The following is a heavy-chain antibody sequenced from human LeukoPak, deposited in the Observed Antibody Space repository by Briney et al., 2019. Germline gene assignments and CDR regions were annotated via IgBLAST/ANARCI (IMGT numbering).Heavy chain of an antibody. Sequence: SETLSLTCAVYGGSFTNYFWSWIRQSPGRGLEWIAEINHRGTTNYNPSLKSRVTISVDTSKNQFSLKLSSVTAADTAVYYCARDPYSYGYYPRAIDYWGQGTLVTVSS. CDR1: GGSFTNYF. V-gene: IGHV4-34*01. CDR2: INHRGTT. D-gene: IGHD5-18*01. CDR3: ARDPYSYGYYPRAIDY. J-gene: IGHJ4*02.